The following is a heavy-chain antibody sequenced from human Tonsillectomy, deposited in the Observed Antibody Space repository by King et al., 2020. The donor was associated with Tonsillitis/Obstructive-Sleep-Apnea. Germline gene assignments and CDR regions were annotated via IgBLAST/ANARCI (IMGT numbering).Heavy chain of an antibody. J-gene: IGHJ4*02. V-gene: IGHV4-59*01. CDR1: GGSISSYY. CDR3: AIWGPSIDY. D-gene: IGHD7-27*01. CDR2: IYYSGST. Sequence: QLQESGPGLVKPSETLSLTCTVSGGSISSYYCIWIRQPPVKELEWIGYIYYSGSTNYNPSLKSRVTLAVYTSKNQFSRKLNSVTAADTYVYYCAIWGPSIDYWGQGTLVTVSS.